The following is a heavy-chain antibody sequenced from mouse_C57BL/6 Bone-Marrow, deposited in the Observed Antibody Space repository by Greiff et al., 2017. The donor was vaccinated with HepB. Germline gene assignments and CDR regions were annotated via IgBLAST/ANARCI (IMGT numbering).Heavy chain of an antibody. Sequence: QVQLQHSGPGLVQPSQSLSITCTVSGFSLTSYGVHWVRQSPGKGLEWLGVIWSGGSTDYNAAFISRLSISKDNSKSQVFFKMNSLQADDTAIYYCASPFITTVVGSHSWYFDVWGTGTTVTVSS. V-gene: IGHV2-2*01. D-gene: IGHD1-1*01. CDR2: IWSGGST. CDR1: GFSLTSYG. J-gene: IGHJ1*03. CDR3: ASPFITTVVGSHSWYFDV.